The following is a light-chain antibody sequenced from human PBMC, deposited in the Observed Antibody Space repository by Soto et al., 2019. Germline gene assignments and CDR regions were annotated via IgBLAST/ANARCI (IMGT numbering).Light chain of an antibody. CDR3: QYYGTSPQT. CDR1: QSVRTY. V-gene: IGKV3-11*01. J-gene: IGKJ1*01. Sequence: EIVLTQSPVTLSLSPGERATLSCRASQSVRTYLAWYQVKPGQAPRLLIYDASRRASGVPARFSGSGSGTDFTLTISSLEPEDFAVYYCQYYGTSPQTFGQGTKVDIK. CDR2: DAS.